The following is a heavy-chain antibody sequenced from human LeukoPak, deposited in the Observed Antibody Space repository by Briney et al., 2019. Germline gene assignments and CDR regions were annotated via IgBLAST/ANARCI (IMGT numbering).Heavy chain of an antibody. Sequence: GASVKVSCKASGYTFTGYYMHWVRQAPGQGLEWMGRINPNSGGTNYAQKFQGRVTMTRDTSISTAYMELSRLRSDDTAVYYCARVASVTIFGVVIMGNWFDPWGQGTLVTVSS. CDR2: INPNSGGT. J-gene: IGHJ5*02. CDR3: ARVASVTIFGVVIMGNWFDP. D-gene: IGHD3-3*01. V-gene: IGHV1-2*06. CDR1: GYTFTGYY.